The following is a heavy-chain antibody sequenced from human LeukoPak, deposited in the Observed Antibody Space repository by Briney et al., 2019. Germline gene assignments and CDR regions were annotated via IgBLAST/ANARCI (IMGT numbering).Heavy chain of an antibody. J-gene: IGHJ5*02. V-gene: IGHV4-38-2*02. D-gene: IGHD2-15*01. CDR2: IYHSGST. CDR3: ARGFYCSGGSCYGMNWFDP. CDR1: GYSISSGYY. Sequence: SETLSPTCTVSGYSISSGYYWGWIRQPPGKGLEWIGSIYHSGSTYYNPSLKSRVTISVDTSKNQFSLKLSSVTAADTAVYYCARGFYCSGGSCYGMNWFDPWGQGTLVTVSS.